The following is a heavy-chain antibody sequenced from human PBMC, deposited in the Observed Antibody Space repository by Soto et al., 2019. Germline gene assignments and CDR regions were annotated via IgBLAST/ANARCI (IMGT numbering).Heavy chain of an antibody. CDR2: IYYSGSA. Sequence: SETLSLTCTVSGGSISSSSYYWGWIRQPPGKGLEWIGSIYYSGSAYYNPSLRSRLTISVDTSKNQFYLKLSSVTAADTAVYYCAGLKYYHSSEYLVHCGQGARVT. V-gene: IGHV4-39*01. CDR1: GGSISSSSYY. J-gene: IGHJ4*02. CDR3: AGLKYYHSSEYLVH. D-gene: IGHD3-22*01.